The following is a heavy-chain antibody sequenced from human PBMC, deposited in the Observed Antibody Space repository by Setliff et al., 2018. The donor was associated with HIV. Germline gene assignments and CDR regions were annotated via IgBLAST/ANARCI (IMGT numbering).Heavy chain of an antibody. CDR2: IQPGDSDT. CDR1: GYSFTDYW. J-gene: IGHJ6*03. CDR3: VRHRSAVAGTRIGYCYYMDV. Sequence: GESLKISCQGSGYSFTDYWIGWVRQTPGKGLEWMGIIQPGDSDTRYSPSFQGQVTMSADKSITTAYLQWSSLKASDTAIYYCVRHRSAVAGTRIGYCYYMDVWGKGTTVTVSS. D-gene: IGHD6-19*01. V-gene: IGHV5-51*01.